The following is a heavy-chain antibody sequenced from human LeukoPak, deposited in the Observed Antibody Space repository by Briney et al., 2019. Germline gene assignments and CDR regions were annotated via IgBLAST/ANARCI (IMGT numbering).Heavy chain of an antibody. CDR1: GFTFSGYG. D-gene: IGHD4-23*01. V-gene: IGHV3-30*18. CDR3: AKDRDYGGNAGQYYFDY. CDR2: ISYDGSNK. Sequence: PGRSLRLSCAASGFTFSGYGMHWVRQAPGKGLEWVAVISYDGSNKYYADSVKGRFTISRDNSKNTLYLQMNSLRAEDTAVYYCAKDRDYGGNAGQYYFDYWGQGTLVTVSS. J-gene: IGHJ4*02.